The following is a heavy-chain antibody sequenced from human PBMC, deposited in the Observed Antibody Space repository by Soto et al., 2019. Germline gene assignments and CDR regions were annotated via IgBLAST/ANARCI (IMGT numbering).Heavy chain of an antibody. J-gene: IGHJ6*02. V-gene: IGHV3-53*01. CDR2: IYNDGTT. D-gene: IGHD3-10*01. CDR3: VRPLPSGQTHARDV. Sequence: QPGGSLRLSCVASGLPVAGSYMAWVRQAPGKGLGWASVIYNDGTTYYSQSVEGRFTISRDTSKNTLYLQMDRLRDEDTAVYYCVRPLPSGQTHARDVWGQGTTVTVSS. CDR1: GLPVAGSY.